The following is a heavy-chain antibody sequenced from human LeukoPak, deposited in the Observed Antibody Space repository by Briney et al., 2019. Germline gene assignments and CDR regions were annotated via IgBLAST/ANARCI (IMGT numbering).Heavy chain of an antibody. V-gene: IGHV1-18*01. CDR3: ARLHYDYLWGSYRFLDY. Sequence: ASVKVSCKTSGYTFTSYGISWVRQAPGQGLEWMGWISAYNGNTNYAQKLQGRATMTTDTSTNTTYMELRSLRSDDTAVYYCARLHYDYLWGSYRFLDYWGQGTLVTVSS. CDR2: ISAYNGNT. D-gene: IGHD3-16*02. J-gene: IGHJ4*02. CDR1: GYTFTSYG.